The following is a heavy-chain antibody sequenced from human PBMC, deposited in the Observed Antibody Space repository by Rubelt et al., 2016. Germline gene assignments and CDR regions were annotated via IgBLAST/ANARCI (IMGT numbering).Heavy chain of an antibody. CDR2: IDPVDSAT. D-gene: IGHD1-26*01. Sequence: EVQLVQSGAEVKKPGESLKISCQVSGNSFTNYWIGWVRQLPGKGLEWMGIIDPVDSATSYSPSFQGQLTVSAEKSISTADLRRTSLKASDTAMYECTKWRVGTTDYWGQGTLVTVSS. J-gene: IGHJ4*02. V-gene: IGHV5-51*01. CDR3: TKWRVGTTDY. CDR1: GNSFTNYW.